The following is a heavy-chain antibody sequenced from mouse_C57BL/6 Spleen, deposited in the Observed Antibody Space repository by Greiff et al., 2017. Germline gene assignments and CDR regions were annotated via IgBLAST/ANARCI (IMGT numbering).Heavy chain of an antibody. CDR1: GYTFTSYG. V-gene: IGHV1-81*01. J-gene: IGHJ1*03. CDR2: IYPRSGDT. Sequence: VQLQESGAELVRPGASVKLSCKASGYTFTSYGISWVKQRTGQGLEWIGEIYPRSGDTNYNEKLKGKATLTADKSSSTASMELRSLTSEDPAGYFCARSPSNYYGSGYGRWYFDVWGTGTTVTVSS. D-gene: IGHD1-1*01. CDR3: ARSPSNYYGSGYGRWYFDV.